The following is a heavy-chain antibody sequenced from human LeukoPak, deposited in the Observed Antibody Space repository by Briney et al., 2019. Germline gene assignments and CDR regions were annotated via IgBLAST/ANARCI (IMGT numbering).Heavy chain of an antibody. J-gene: IGHJ3*02. CDR2: IYSAGST. V-gene: IGHV3-53*01. Sequence: SGGSLRLSCAASGFTFSSYAMHWVRQAPGKGLEWVSVIYSAGSTYYADSVKGRFTISRDNSKNSLFLQMHSLRADDTAVYYCARGRRDCSGDCYVAFDIWGQGTMVTVSS. D-gene: IGHD2-21*02. CDR1: GFTFSSYA. CDR3: ARGRRDCSGDCYVAFDI.